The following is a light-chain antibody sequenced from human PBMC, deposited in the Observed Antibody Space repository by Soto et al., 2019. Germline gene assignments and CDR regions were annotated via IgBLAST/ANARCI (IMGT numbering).Light chain of an antibody. CDR3: AAWDDSLSGRV. CDR1: GSNIGPNY. V-gene: IGLV1-47*02. CDR2: NND. Sequence: QSVLTQPPSASGTPGQRVTMSCSGSGSNIGPNYVYWFQQFPATAPKLLIYNNDQRPSGVPDRFSGSKSGTSASLDISGLRSEDEADYYCAAWDDSLSGRVFGGGTKLTVL. J-gene: IGLJ3*02.